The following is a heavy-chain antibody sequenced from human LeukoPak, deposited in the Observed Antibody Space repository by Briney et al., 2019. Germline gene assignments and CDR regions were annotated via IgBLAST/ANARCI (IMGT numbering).Heavy chain of an antibody. CDR3: ATFSTYTSGSYYFFDN. Sequence: GSLKLSFAASGFPLSRDWMSRVRQAPGKGLGGVAKLKQDGGEQYNVDSVKGRFTISRDNAKKSLYLQMNSLGAEDTAVYFCATFSTYTSGSYYFFDNWGQGTLVTVSS. CDR2: LKQDGGEQ. J-gene: IGHJ4*02. CDR1: GFPLSRDW. D-gene: IGHD3-10*01. V-gene: IGHV3-7*01.